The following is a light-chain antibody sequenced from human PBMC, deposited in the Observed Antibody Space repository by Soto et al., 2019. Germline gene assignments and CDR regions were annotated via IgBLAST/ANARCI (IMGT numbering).Light chain of an antibody. J-gene: IGLJ1*01. CDR1: SSDVGGYNY. Sequence: QSVLTQPASVSGSPGQSITISCTGTSSDVGGYNYVSWFQQHPGKAPKLMMYQVTIRPSGVSNRFSGAKSGNTASLTISGLQAEDEAEYYCSSFTSTTSLYVFGTGTKV. CDR3: SSFTSTTSLYV. CDR2: QVT. V-gene: IGLV2-14*01.